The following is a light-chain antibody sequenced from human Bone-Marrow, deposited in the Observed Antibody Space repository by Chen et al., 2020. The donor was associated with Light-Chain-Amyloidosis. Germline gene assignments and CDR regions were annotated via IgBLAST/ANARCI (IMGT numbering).Light chain of an antibody. V-gene: IGLV2-14*01. Sequence: QSALTQPASVSGSPGQSLTISCTRTSSDVGGVNHVSWYQQHPDKAPKLMIYEVTNRPPWVPDRFSGSKSDNTASLTISGLQTEDEADYFCSSYTITNTLVFGSGTRVTVL. J-gene: IGLJ1*01. CDR2: EVT. CDR1: SSDVGGVNH. CDR3: SSYTITNTLV.